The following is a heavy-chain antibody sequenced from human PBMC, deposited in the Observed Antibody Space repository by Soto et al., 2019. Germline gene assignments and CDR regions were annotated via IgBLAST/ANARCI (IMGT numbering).Heavy chain of an antibody. J-gene: IGHJ6*02. V-gene: IGHV1-69*11. D-gene: IGHD6-13*01. CDR3: ARERGYSSSTGLLGMDV. Sequence: QVQLVQSGAEVKKPGSSVKVSCKASGGTVSRYAITWVRQAPGQGLEWMGGTIPILGTAKYAQKFQGRVTITADESTSTVYMELSSLRSEDTALYYCARERGYSSSTGLLGMDVWGQGTTVTVSS. CDR2: TIPILGTA. CDR1: GGTVSRYA.